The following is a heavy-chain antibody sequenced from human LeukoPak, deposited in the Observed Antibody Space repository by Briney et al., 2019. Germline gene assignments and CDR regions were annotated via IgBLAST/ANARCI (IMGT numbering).Heavy chain of an antibody. CDR1: GFTFDDYA. D-gene: IGHD2-15*01. CDR3: AKGPLADYYYYGMDV. V-gene: IGHV3-9*01. CDR2: ISWNSGSI. Sequence: GGSLRLSCAASGFTFDDYAMHWVRHAPGKGLEWVSGISWNSGSIGYADSVKGRFTISRDNAKNSLYLQMNSLRAEDTALYYCAKGPLADYYYYGMDVWGQGTTVTVSS. J-gene: IGHJ6*02.